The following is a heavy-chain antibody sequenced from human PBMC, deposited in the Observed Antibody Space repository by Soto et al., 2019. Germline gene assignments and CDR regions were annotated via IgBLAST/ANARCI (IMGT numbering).Heavy chain of an antibody. V-gene: IGHV1-18*01. CDR3: ARDVRGWRPNWFDP. CDR2: ISAYNDNT. D-gene: IGHD3-22*01. CDR1: GYTSTSYG. J-gene: IGHJ5*02. Sequence: ASVKVSCKASGYTSTSYGISWVRQAPGQGIEKMGWISAYNDNTNYAQKLQGRVTMTTDTSTSTAYMELRSLRSDDTAVYYCARDVRGWRPNWFDPWGQGTLVTVSS.